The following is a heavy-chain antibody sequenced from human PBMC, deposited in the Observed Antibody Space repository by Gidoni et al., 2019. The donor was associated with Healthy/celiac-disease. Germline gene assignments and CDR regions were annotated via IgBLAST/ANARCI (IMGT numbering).Heavy chain of an antibody. V-gene: IGHV4-34*01. Sequence: QVQLQQWGAGLLKPSETLSLTCAVYGGSFSGYYWSWIRQPPGKGLEWIGEINHSGSTNYNPSLKSRVTISVDTSKNQFSLKLSSVTAADTAVYYCARGRRGSRIAAAFQHWGQGTLVTVSS. J-gene: IGHJ1*01. CDR3: ARGRRGSRIAAAFQH. CDR1: GGSFSGYY. CDR2: INHSGST. D-gene: IGHD6-13*01.